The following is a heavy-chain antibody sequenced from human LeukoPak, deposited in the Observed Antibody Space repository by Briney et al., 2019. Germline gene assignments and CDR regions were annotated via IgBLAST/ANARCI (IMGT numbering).Heavy chain of an antibody. CDR2: INHSGGT. Sequence: SETLSLTCAVYGGSFSGYSWNWIRQPPVKRLEWIGEINHSGGTNYNPSLKSRVTISVDTSKKQFSLKLSSVTAADTAVYYCARERYCSSTSCYEGDYFDYWGQGTLVTVSS. CDR3: ARERYCSSTSCYEGDYFDY. CDR1: GGSFSGYS. D-gene: IGHD2-2*01. J-gene: IGHJ4*02. V-gene: IGHV4-34*01.